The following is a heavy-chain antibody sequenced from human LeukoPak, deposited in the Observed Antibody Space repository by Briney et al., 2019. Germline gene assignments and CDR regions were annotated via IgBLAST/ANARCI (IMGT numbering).Heavy chain of an antibody. CDR1: GYSFTSYW. V-gene: IGHV5-51*01. CDR3: ARQYSNHFDY. CDR2: IYPCDSDT. J-gene: IGHJ4*02. Sequence: GESLKISCKGSGYSFTSYWIGGVRQMPGKGLEWMGIIYPCDSDTRYSSCFQGQVTISADKSISTAYLQWSSLKASATAMYYCARQYSNHFDYWGQGTLVTVSS. D-gene: IGHD4-11*01.